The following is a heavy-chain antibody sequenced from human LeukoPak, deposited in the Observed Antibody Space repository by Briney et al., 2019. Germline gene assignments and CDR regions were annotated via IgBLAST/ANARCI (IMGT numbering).Heavy chain of an antibody. D-gene: IGHD3-22*01. Sequence: GGSLRLSCAASGFTFSTYGMHWVRQAPGKGLEWVAIISRDESDKYYADSVKGRFTISRDNSENTLYLQMNSLRAEDTAVYYCAKCSGYYVDNWFDPWGQGTLVSVSS. CDR1: GFTFSTYG. CDR3: AKCSGYYVDNWFDP. CDR2: ISRDESDK. V-gene: IGHV3-30*18. J-gene: IGHJ5*02.